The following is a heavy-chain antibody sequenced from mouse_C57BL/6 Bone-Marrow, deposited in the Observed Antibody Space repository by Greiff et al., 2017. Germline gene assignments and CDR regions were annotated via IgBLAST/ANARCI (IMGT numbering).Heavy chain of an antibody. D-gene: IGHD2-2*01. Sequence: VQLQQSGPELVKPGASVKISCKASGYSFTGYYMNWVKQSPEQSLEWIGEINPSTGGTTYNQKFKAKATLTVDKSSSTAYMQLKSLTSEDSAVEYCARGLRRRCAYWGQGTLVTVSA. CDR3: ARGLRRRCAY. CDR1: GYSFTGYY. CDR2: INPSTGGT. J-gene: IGHJ3*01. V-gene: IGHV1-42*01.